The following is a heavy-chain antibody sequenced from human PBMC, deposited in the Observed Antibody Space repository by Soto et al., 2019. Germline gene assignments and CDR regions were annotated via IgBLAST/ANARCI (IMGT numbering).Heavy chain of an antibody. V-gene: IGHV3-66*01. Sequence: EVRLVESGGGLVQNGGSLRLSCAASGVTVGNNYMSWVRQAPGKGLEWVSVTYSGGDTRYADSVKGRFTMSRDSTKNTVYLKMDSLRAEGTAGYYCARYVPVTALGYWGEGSLVTVSS. CDR2: TYSGGDT. D-gene: IGHD4-17*01. CDR1: GVTVGNNY. CDR3: ARYVPVTALGY. J-gene: IGHJ4*02.